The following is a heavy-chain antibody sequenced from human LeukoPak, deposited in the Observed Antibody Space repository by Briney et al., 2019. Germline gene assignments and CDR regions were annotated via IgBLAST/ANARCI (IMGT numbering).Heavy chain of an antibody. CDR1: GYTFTGYY. V-gene: IGHV1-2*02. D-gene: IGHD5-24*01. Sequence: ASVKVSCKASGYTFTGYYLNWVRQAPGQGLEWMGRIDPNSGGTNSGQKFQGRVTMTRDTSISTAYLELSSLSPEDTAVYYCAAAPIEMQQRGFDYWGQGTLVTVSS. J-gene: IGHJ4*02. CDR3: AAAPIEMQQRGFDY. CDR2: IDPNSGGT.